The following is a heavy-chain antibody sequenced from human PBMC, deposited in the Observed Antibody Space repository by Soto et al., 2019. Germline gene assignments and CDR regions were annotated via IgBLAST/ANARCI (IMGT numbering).Heavy chain of an antibody. Sequence: QVQLVESGGGVVQPGRSLRLSCAASGFTFSSYGMHWVRQAPGKGLEWVAVIWYDGSNKYYADSVKGRFTISRDNSKNTLYLQMNSLRAEDTAVYYCARDVEQLDRVYFDYWGLGTLVTVSS. J-gene: IGHJ4*02. V-gene: IGHV3-33*01. CDR3: ARDVEQLDRVYFDY. CDR1: GFTFSSYG. CDR2: IWYDGSNK. D-gene: IGHD6-13*01.